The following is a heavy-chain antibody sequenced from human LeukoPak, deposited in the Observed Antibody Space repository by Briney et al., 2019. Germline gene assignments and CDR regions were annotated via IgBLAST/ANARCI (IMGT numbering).Heavy chain of an antibody. D-gene: IGHD2-15*01. Sequence: NPSETLSLTCTVSGYSISSGYFWGWIRQPPGKGLEWIGSFYHSGITHYNPSLNSRVTISVDKSQNQFSLKLSSVTAADTAMYYCVRVYCSGSSCFYFDNWGQGTLVTVSS. CDR1: GYSISSGYF. V-gene: IGHV4-38-2*02. CDR2: FYHSGIT. CDR3: VRVYCSGSSCFYFDN. J-gene: IGHJ4*02.